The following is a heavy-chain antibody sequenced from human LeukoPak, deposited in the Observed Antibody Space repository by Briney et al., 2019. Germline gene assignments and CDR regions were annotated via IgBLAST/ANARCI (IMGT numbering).Heavy chain of an antibody. Sequence: ASVKVSCKASGYTFTSYGISWVRQAPGQGLEWIGWIIAYNGNTNYAQKLQGRVTMTTDTSTSTAYMELRSLRSDDTAVYYCARDALPYCSSTSCRDDAFAIWGQGTMVTVSS. CDR3: ARDALPYCSSTSCRDDAFAI. J-gene: IGHJ3*02. D-gene: IGHD2-2*01. V-gene: IGHV1-18*04. CDR1: GYTFTSYG. CDR2: IIAYNGNT.